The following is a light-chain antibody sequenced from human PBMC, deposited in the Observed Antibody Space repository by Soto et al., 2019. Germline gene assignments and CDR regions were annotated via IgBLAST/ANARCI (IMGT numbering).Light chain of an antibody. J-gene: IGKJ1*01. Sequence: DIQLTQSPSSLSASVGDRVTITCRASQSISNSLNWYQQKPGKAPNLLIYDTSDLQSGVPSRFSGSGSGTAFTLTISSLQRDDFATYYCQQSHSSSWTFGQGTKVEIK. CDR3: QQSHSSSWT. V-gene: IGKV1-39*01. CDR1: QSISNS. CDR2: DTS.